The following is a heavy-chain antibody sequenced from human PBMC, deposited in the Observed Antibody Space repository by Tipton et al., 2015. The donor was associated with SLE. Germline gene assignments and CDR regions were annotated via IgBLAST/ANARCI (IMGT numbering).Heavy chain of an antibody. J-gene: IGHJ4*02. CDR3: ASQNGEGYCSGGSCPGD. V-gene: IGHV4-39*07. Sequence: TLSLTCTVSGGSISSSSYCWGWIRQPPGKGLEWIGSIYYSGSTYYNPSLKSRVTISVDTSKNQFSLKLSSVTAADTAVYYCASQNGEGYCSGGSCPGDWGQGTLVTVSS. D-gene: IGHD2-15*01. CDR2: IYYSGST. CDR1: GGSISSSSYC.